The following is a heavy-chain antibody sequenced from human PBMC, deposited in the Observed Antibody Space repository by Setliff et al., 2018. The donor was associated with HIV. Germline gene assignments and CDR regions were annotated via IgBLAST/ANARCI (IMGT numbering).Heavy chain of an antibody. CDR3: ARGKIGYYSDNSGSCYFDY. CDR1: NGSFTNYY. Sequence: SETLSLTCAVYNGSFTNYYWSWIRQPPGKGLEWIGEINHSGSTNYNPSLKSRVTLSVDTSKNQFSLMLRSVTAADTAVYYCARGKIGYYSDNSGSCYFDYWGQGTLVTVSS. V-gene: IGHV4-34*01. D-gene: IGHD3-22*01. J-gene: IGHJ4*02. CDR2: INHSGST.